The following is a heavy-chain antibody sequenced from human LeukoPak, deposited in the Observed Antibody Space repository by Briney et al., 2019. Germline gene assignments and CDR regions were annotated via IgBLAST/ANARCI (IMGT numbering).Heavy chain of an antibody. V-gene: IGHV3-30*04. Sequence: GGSLRPSCAASGFTFSSYAMHWVRQAPGKGLEWVAVISYDGSNKYYADSVKGRFTISRDNSKNTLYLQMNSLRAEDTAVYYCARGARDYYDSSGYWFDYWGQGTLVTVSS. CDR3: ARGARDYYDSSGYWFDY. CDR2: ISYDGSNK. CDR1: GFTFSSYA. J-gene: IGHJ4*02. D-gene: IGHD3-22*01.